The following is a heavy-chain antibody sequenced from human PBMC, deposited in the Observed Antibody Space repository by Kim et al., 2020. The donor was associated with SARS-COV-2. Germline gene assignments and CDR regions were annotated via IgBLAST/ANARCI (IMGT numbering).Heavy chain of an antibody. J-gene: IGHJ3*02. CDR1: GFTFSSYA. CDR3: ARDRGRVGGDAFDI. Sequence: GGSLRLSCAASGFTFSSYAMHWVRQAPGKGLEWVAVISYDGSNKYYADSVKGRFTISRDNSKNTLYLQMNSLRAEDTAVYYCARDRGRVGGDAFDIWGQGTMVTVSS. V-gene: IGHV3-30*04. CDR2: ISYDGSNK. D-gene: IGHD1-26*01.